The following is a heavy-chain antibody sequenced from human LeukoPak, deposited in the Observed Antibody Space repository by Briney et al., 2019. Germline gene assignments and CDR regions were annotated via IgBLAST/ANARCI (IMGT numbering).Heavy chain of an antibody. CDR2: INPNTGVT. J-gene: IGHJ4*02. CDR3: ARSNPTYYFDSSGYYYGDY. D-gene: IGHD3-22*01. Sequence: ASVKVSCKAPAYSFTDYYIHWVRQAPGQGLEWMGRINPNTGVTDYAQIFKGRVTMTRDTSISTAYMELSRLGSDDTAVYYCARSNPTYYFDSSGYYYGDYWGQGTLVTVSS. V-gene: IGHV1-2*06. CDR1: AYSFTDYY.